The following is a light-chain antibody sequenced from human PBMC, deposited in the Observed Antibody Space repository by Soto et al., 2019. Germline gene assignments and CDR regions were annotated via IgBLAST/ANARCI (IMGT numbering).Light chain of an antibody. J-gene: IGLJ3*02. CDR3: QAYDYSLTASV. V-gene: IGLV1-40*01. CDR2: GNR. Sequence: QSVLTQPPSVSGAPGQRVTLSCTANTSNIGAGYDVHWYQQLPGAAPKLVIFGNRNRPSGVPEPFSGSKSGTSASLAITGLQAEDEADYYCQAYDYSLTASVFGGGTKLTVL. CDR1: TSNIGAGYD.